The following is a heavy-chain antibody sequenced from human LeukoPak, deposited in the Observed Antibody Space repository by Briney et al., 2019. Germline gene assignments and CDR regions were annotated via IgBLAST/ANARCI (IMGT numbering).Heavy chain of an antibody. CDR3: AKDFGSSSRPFDY. D-gene: IGHD6-13*01. CDR2: ISGSGDRT. CDR1: GFTFSSYA. J-gene: IGHJ4*02. V-gene: IGHV3-23*01. Sequence: GGSLRLSCAASGFTFSSYAMSWVRQAPGRGLEWVSAISGSGDRTYYADSVKGRFTISRDNAKNSLYLQMNSLRAEDTAVYYCAKDFGSSSRPFDYWGQGTLVTVSS.